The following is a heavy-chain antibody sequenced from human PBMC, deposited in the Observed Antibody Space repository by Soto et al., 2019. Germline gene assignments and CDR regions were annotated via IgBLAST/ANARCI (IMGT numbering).Heavy chain of an antibody. CDR1: GFSFSSYS. CDR2: ISTSSSYI. D-gene: IGHD2-21*01. Sequence: GGSLRLSCAASGFSFSSYSLSWVRQAPGKGLEWVSSISTSSSYINYADSAKGRFTISRDNAKNSLYLQMNSLRVEDTAVYYCAREVSRATSGYYYKDVWGKGTTVTVSS. J-gene: IGHJ6*03. V-gene: IGHV3-21*01. CDR3: AREVSRATSGYYYKDV.